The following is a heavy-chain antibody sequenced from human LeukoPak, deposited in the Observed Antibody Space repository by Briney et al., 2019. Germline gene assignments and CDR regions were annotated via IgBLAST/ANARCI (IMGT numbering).Heavy chain of an antibody. CDR3: ARGYYYDSSGYPSFDY. V-gene: IGHV4-4*09. CDR1: GGSISGYY. D-gene: IGHD3-22*01. Sequence: SETLSLTCTVSGGSISGYYWSWIRQPPGKGLEWIGYIYTSGSTNYNPSLKSRVTISVDTSKNQFSLKLSSVTAADTAVYYCARGYYYDSSGYPSFDYWGQGTLVTVSS. CDR2: IYTSGST. J-gene: IGHJ4*02.